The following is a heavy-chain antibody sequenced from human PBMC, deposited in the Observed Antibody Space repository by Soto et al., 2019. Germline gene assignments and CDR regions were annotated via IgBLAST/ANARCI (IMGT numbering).Heavy chain of an antibody. J-gene: IGHJ5*02. V-gene: IGHV3-48*03. CDR2: ISSSGSTI. D-gene: IGHD3-22*01. CDR3: ARAATYDSSGYCYNWFDP. Sequence: GGSLRLSCAASGFTFSSYEMNWVRQAPGKGLEWVSYISSSGSTIYYADSVKGRFTISRDNAKNSLYLQMNSLRAEDTAVYYCARAATYDSSGYCYNWFDPWGQGTLVTVSS. CDR1: GFTFSSYE.